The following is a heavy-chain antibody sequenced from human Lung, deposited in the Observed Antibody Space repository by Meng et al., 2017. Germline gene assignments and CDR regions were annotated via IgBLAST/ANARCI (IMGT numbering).Heavy chain of an antibody. J-gene: IGHJ4*02. CDR3: ARGPTTMAHDFDY. Sequence: QVQLPQWGDGLLKPSETLSLTCVVSGGSFSDYYWSWIRQPPGKGLEWIGEINHSGSTNYNPSLERRATISVDTSQNNLSLKLSSVTAADSAVYYCARGPTTMAHDFDYWGQGTLVTVSS. V-gene: IGHV4-34*01. D-gene: IGHD3-10*01. CDR1: GGSFSDYY. CDR2: INHSGST.